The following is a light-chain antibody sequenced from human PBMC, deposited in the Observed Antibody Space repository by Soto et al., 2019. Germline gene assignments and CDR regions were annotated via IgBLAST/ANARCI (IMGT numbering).Light chain of an antibody. Sequence: DIQITQSPSTLSASVGGRVTITCRASQSVGTWVAWYQQKPGTAPKLLIYHASTLESGVPSRFSGSGSGTEFTLTISSLQPDDFATYYCHQYMSYSFGQGTKVDIK. CDR1: QSVGTW. V-gene: IGKV1-5*01. CDR2: HAS. J-gene: IGKJ1*01. CDR3: HQYMSYS.